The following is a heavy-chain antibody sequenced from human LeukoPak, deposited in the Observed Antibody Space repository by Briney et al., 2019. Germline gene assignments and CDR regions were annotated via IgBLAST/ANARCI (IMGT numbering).Heavy chain of an antibody. CDR3: ARGLSVRNYDSSGYSYDY. CDR2: MNPNSGNT. V-gene: IGHV1-8*01. J-gene: IGHJ4*02. D-gene: IGHD3-22*01. Sequence: ASVKVSCKASGYTFTSYDINWVRQATGQGLEWMGWMNPNSGNTGYAQKFQGRVTMTRNTSISTACMELSSLRSEDTAVYYCARGLSVRNYDSSGYSYDYWGQGTLVTVSS. CDR1: GYTFTSYD.